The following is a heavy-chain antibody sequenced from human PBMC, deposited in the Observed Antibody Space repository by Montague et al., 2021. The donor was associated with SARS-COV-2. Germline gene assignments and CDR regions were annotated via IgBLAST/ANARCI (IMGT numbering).Heavy chain of an antibody. V-gene: IGHV2-5*02. CDR2: XYWDDDK. CDR1: GFSLSTSGVG. J-gene: IGHJ4*02. Sequence: PALVKPTQTLTLTCSFSGFSLSTSGVGVGWIRQPPGKALEWLALXYWDDDKRYSPSLKTRLTITKDTSKNQAVLTMTNMDPVDTATYYCAHRTIRDLSGSYDYWGQGTLVTVSS. D-gene: IGHD3-10*01. CDR3: AHRTIRDLSGSYDY.